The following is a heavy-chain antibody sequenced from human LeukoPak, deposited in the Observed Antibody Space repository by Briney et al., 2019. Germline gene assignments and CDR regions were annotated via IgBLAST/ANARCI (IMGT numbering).Heavy chain of an antibody. Sequence: PSQTLSLTCTVSGGSISSGSYYWSWIRQPAGKGLEWIGRIYTSGSTNCNPSLKSRVTISVDTSKNQFSLKLSSVTAADTAVYYCARAEFTYYDSSGSIDYWGQGTLVTVSS. CDR1: GGSISSGSYY. CDR3: ARAEFTYYDSSGSIDY. V-gene: IGHV4-61*02. CDR2: IYTSGST. D-gene: IGHD3-22*01. J-gene: IGHJ4*02.